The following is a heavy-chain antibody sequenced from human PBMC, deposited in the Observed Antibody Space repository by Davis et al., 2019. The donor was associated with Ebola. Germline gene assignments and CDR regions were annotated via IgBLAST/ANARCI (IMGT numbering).Heavy chain of an antibody. CDR2: INTNTGNP. Sequence: AASVKVSCKASGYTFTSYAMNWVRQAPGQGLEWMGWINTNTGNPTYAQGFTGRFVFSLDTSVSTAYLHISGLKAEDTAVYYWASLVGFFDSSGYWYDAFDMWGQGTTVTVSS. J-gene: IGHJ3*02. V-gene: IGHV7-4-1*02. CDR3: ASLVGFFDSSGYWYDAFDM. CDR1: GYTFTSYA. D-gene: IGHD3-22*01.